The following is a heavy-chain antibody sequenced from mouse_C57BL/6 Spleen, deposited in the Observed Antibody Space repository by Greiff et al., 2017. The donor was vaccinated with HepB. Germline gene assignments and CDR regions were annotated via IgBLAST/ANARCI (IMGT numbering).Heavy chain of an antibody. D-gene: IGHD1-1*01. CDR3: ARPSSYLYAMDY. V-gene: IGHV5-17*01. Sequence: EVKLVESGGGLVKPGGSLKLSCAASGFTFSDYGMHWVRQAPEKGLEWVAYISSGSGTIYYADTVKGRFPISRDNAKHTLFLQMTSLRSEDTAMYYCARPSSYLYAMDYWGQGTSVTVSS. CDR1: GFTFSDYG. CDR2: ISSGSGTI. J-gene: IGHJ4*01.